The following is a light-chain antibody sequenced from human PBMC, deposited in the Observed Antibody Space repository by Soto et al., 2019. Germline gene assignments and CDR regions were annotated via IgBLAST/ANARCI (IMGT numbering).Light chain of an antibody. CDR2: DVN. CDR1: SSDVGGYNS. CDR3: SSFTNRKTYV. J-gene: IGLJ1*01. V-gene: IGLV2-14*01. Sequence: QSALTQPASMSGSPGQSIAISCTGTSSDVGGYNSVSWFQQHPGKAPKLIIYDVNDRPSAVSDRFSGSKSGNTASLTISGLQTEDEADYYCSSFTNRKTYVFGTGTKLT.